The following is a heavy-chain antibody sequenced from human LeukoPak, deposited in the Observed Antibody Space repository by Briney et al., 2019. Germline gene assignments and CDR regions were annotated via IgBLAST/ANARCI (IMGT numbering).Heavy chain of an antibody. D-gene: IGHD5-18*01. J-gene: IGHJ2*01. V-gene: IGHV4-59*01. CDR3: ARGVLVDTAMVMYWYFDL. CDR1: GVSISSYY. CDR2: IYYSGST. Sequence: KTSETLSLTCTVSGVSISSYYWSWIRQPPGKGLEWIGYIYYSGSTNYNPSLKSRDTISVGTSKNQFSLKLSSVTAADTAVYYCARGVLVDTAMVMYWYFDLWDRGTLVTVSS.